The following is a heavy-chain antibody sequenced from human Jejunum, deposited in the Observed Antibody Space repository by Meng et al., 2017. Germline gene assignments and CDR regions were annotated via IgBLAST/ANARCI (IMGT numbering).Heavy chain of an antibody. Sequence: QVQRQESGPGLVKPSETLSLTCTVSGDSLSGNYCSWIRQPPGTGLEWIGYMWHSGSATYNPSLESRVTISVDTSKKQFSLNLRSVTAADTAVYYCARQWGGKFFYFDLWGRGILVTVSS. D-gene: IGHD3-16*01. V-gene: IGHV4-59*08. J-gene: IGHJ2*01. CDR1: GDSLSGNY. CDR3: ARQWGGKFFYFDL. CDR2: MWHSGSA.